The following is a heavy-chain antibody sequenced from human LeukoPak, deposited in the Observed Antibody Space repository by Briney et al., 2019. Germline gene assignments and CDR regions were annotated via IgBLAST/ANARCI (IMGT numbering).Heavy chain of an antibody. CDR2: INPNSGGT. J-gene: IGHJ4*02. D-gene: IGHD3-22*01. CDR1: GYTFTGYY. V-gene: IGHV1-2*02. CDR3: ARSPSLNYYDSSGFFDY. Sequence: ASVKVSCKASGYTFTGYYMHWVRQAPGQGLEWMGWINPNSGGTNYAQKLQGRVTMTTDTSTSTAYMELRSLRSDDTAVYYCARSPSLNYYDSSGFFDYWGQGTLVTVSS.